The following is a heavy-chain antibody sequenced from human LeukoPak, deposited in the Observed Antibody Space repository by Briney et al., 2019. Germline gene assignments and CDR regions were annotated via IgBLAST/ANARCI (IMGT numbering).Heavy chain of an antibody. CDR3: AKDRTFAFGGVIVILDY. CDR1: GFTFSSYG. CDR2: IRYDGSNK. V-gene: IGHV3-30*02. Sequence: GGSLRLSCAASGFTFSSYGMHWVRQAPGKGLEWVAFIRYDGSNKYYADSVKGRFTISRDNSKNTLYLQMNSLRAEDTAVYYCAKDRTFAFGGVIVILDYWGQGTLVTVSS. J-gene: IGHJ4*02. D-gene: IGHD3-16*02.